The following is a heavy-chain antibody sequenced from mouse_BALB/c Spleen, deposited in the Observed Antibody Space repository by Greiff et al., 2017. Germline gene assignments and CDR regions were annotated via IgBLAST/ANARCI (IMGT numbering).Heavy chain of an antibody. CDR2: IYPSDSYT. Sequence: QVQLQQSGAELVRPGASVKLSCKASGYTFTSYWINWVKQRPGQGLEWIGNIYPSDSYTNYNQKFKDKATLTVDKSSSTAYMQLSSPTSEDSAVYYCTRNYYGMDYWGQGTSVTVSS. V-gene: IGHV1-69*02. CDR1: GYTFTSYW. J-gene: IGHJ4*01. CDR3: TRNYYGMDY.